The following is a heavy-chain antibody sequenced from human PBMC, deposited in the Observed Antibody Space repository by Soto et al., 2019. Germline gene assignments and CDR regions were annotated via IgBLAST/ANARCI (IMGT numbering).Heavy chain of an antibody. CDR2: INGDYGNT. J-gene: IGHJ6*02. CDR3: ARYIQGDYYYGMDV. Sequence: QAKLVQSGAEVKKPGASVKVSCKASGYTFYSHSISWVRQAPGQGLEWMGRINGDYGNTQYAQKFRGRVTMTTDTSTTPVNMELTNLRSDDTAVYYCARYIQGDYYYGMDVWGQGTKGTVSS. V-gene: IGHV1-18*01. D-gene: IGHD5-18*01. CDR1: GYTFYSHS.